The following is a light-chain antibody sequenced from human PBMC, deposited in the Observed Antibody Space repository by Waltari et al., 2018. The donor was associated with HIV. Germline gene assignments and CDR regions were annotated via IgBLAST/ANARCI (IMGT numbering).Light chain of an antibody. Sequence: QSALTQPASVSGSPGQSITISCTGTSSDVGGYNLVSWYQQHPGKAPKLMIYGVSKRPSGVSNRFSASKSGNTASLTIAGLQAEDEADYYCCAYAGSTTYVIFGGGTKLTVL. CDR2: GVS. J-gene: IGLJ2*01. V-gene: IGLV2-23*02. CDR3: CAYAGSTTYVI. CDR1: SSDVGGYNL.